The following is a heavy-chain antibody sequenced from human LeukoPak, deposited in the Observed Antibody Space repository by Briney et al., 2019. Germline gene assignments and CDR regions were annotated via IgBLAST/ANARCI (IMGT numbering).Heavy chain of an antibody. J-gene: IGHJ4*02. CDR3: ARDQEAFDY. CDR1: GYSFTSNY. V-gene: IGHV1-46*01. Sequence: ASVKVSCKASGYSFTSNYIHWVRQAPGQGLEWMGMIYPRDSSTSYAQKFQGRVTVTRDTSTSTVHMELSGLRSEDTAVYYCARDQEAFDYWGQGTLVTVSS. CDR2: IYPRDSST.